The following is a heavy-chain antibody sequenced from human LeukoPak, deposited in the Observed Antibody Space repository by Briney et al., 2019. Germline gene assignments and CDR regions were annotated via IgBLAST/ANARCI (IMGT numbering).Heavy chain of an antibody. CDR1: GFTFSSYW. CDR3: ARDRTFTSILYYYYYGMDV. CDR2: IKQDGSEK. J-gene: IGHJ6*02. Sequence: AGGCLRLSCAASGFTFSSYWMSWVRQAPGKGLEWVANIKQDGSEKYYVDSVKGRFTISRDNAKNSLYLQMNSLRAEDTAVYYCARDRTFTSILYYYYYGMDVWGQGTTVTVSS. D-gene: IGHD3-16*01. V-gene: IGHV3-7*01.